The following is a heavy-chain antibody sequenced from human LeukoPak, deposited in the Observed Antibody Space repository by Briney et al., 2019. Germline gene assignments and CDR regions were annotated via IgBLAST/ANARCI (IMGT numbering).Heavy chain of an antibody. CDR3: ARGAVHPQWSLGLHFDY. CDR2: IYTSGST. V-gene: IGHV4-61*02. D-gene: IGHD2-21*01. J-gene: IGHJ4*02. CDR1: GGSISSGSYY. Sequence: SQTLSLTCTVSGGSISSGSYYWSWIRQPAGKGLEWIGRIYTSGSTNYNPSLKSRVTISVDTSKNQFSLKLSSVTAADTAVYYCARGAVHPQWSLGLHFDYWGQGTLVTVSS.